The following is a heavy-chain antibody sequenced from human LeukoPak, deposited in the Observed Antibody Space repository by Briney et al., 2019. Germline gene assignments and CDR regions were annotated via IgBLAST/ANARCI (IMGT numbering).Heavy chain of an antibody. CDR3: AKDRGVRGFYDAFDI. V-gene: IGHV3-23*01. CDR2: ISGSGGST. Sequence: GGSLRLSCAASGFTFSSYAMSWVRQAPGKGLEWGSAISGSGGSTDYADSVKGRFTISRDNSKNTLYLQMNSLRAEDTAVYYCAKDRGVRGFYDAFDIWGQGTMVTVSS. D-gene: IGHD3-10*01. J-gene: IGHJ3*02. CDR1: GFTFSSYA.